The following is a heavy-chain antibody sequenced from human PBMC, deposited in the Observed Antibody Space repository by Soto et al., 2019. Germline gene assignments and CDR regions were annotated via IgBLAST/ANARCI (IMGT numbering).Heavy chain of an antibody. J-gene: IGHJ4*02. CDR1: GFTLSDYY. CDR2: ISSSGSTI. D-gene: IGHD3-3*01. CDR3: ARGGITIFGVVINHFDY. Sequence: GGSLGLSWAASGFTLSDYYMGWIRQAPGKGLEWVSYISSSGSTIYYADSVKGRFTISRDNAKNSLYLQMNSLRAEDTAVYYCARGGITIFGVVINHFDYWGQGTLVTVSS. V-gene: IGHV3-11*01.